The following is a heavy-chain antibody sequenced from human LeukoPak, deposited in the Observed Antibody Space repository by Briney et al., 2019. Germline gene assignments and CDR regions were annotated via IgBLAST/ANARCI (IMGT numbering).Heavy chain of an antibody. CDR1: GFTFSSYA. D-gene: IGHD1-26*01. Sequence: GGSLRLSCAASGFTFSSYAMSWVRQAPGKVLEWVSSITTSSTYTFYADSVKGRFTISRDNAKNSLYLQMNSLRVEDTAVYYCARDPYSGSYGDSYYYYMDVWGKGTTVTISS. V-gene: IGHV3-21*01. J-gene: IGHJ6*03. CDR2: ITTSSTYT. CDR3: ARDPYSGSYGDSYYYYMDV.